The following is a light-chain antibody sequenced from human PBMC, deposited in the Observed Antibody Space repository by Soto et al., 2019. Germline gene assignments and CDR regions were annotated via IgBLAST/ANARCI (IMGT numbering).Light chain of an antibody. Sequence: DIQMTQSPSSLSASVGDRVTITCRASQSISSYLNWYQQKPGKAPKLLIYAASSLQSGVPSRFSGSGSGTDFTLTISSLLHEDFATYYCQQSYSTPRWTFGQGTKVEIK. CDR1: QSISSY. V-gene: IGKV1-39*01. CDR3: QQSYSTPRWT. CDR2: AAS. J-gene: IGKJ1*01.